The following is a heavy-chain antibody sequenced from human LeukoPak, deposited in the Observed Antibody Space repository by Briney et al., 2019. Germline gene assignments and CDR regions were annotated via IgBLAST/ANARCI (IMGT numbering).Heavy chain of an antibody. CDR2: INPNSGGT. CDR1: GYTFTSYG. J-gene: IGHJ4*02. V-gene: IGHV1-2*02. Sequence: ASVKVSCKASGYTFTSYGFSWVRQAPGQGLEWMGWINPNSGGTNYAQKFQGRVTMTRDTSISTAYMELSRLRSDDTAVYYCARAHYGSGSYFLRWGQGTLVTVSS. D-gene: IGHD3-10*01. CDR3: ARAHYGSGSYFLR.